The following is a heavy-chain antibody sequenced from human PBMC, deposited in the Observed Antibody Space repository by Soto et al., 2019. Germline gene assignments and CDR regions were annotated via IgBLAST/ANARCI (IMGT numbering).Heavy chain of an antibody. CDR2: IYYSGST. CDR1: GGSIGSSSYY. CDR3: ARHKTPHDYSNLGFXY. J-gene: IGHJ4*02. V-gene: IGHV4-39*01. Sequence: SETLSLTCTVSGGSIGSSSYYWGWIRQPPGKGLEWIGSIYYSGSTYYNPSLKSRVTISVDTSKNQFSLKLSSVTAADTAVYYCARHKTPHDYSNLGFXYWGQGTLVXVSS. D-gene: IGHD4-4*01.